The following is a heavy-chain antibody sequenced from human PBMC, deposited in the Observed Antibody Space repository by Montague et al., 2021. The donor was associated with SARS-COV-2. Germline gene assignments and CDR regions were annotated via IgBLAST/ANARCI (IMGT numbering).Heavy chain of an antibody. Sequence: VQGRFTIPRDDAKNSLFLHLNSLRVEDTAVYYCARGGYYGSGGLLDSWGQGTLVTVSS. D-gene: IGHD3-10*01. V-gene: IGHV3-21*06. CDR3: ARGGYYGSGGLLDS. J-gene: IGHJ4*02.